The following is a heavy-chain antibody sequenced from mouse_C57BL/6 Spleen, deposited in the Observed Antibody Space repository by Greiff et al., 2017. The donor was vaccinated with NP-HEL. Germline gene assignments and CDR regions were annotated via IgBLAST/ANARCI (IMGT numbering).Heavy chain of an antibody. CDR3: ARRPYYDFYAMDY. CDR1: GFTFSDYG. V-gene: IGHV5-17*01. Sequence: EVKLVESGGGLVKPGGSLKLSCAASGFTFSDYGMHWVRQAPEKGLEWVAYISSGSSTIYYADTVKGRFTISRDNATNTLFLQMTSLRSEDTAMYYCARRPYYDFYAMDYWGQGTSVTVSS. J-gene: IGHJ4*01. D-gene: IGHD2-10*01. CDR2: ISSGSSTI.